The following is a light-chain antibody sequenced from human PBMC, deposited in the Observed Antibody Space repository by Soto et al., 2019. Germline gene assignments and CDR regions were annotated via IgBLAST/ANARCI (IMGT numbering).Light chain of an antibody. J-gene: IGKJ4*01. Sequence: MTQSPATLSVSPGERATLSCRASQSISTYLNWYQQKPGKVPKLLIYAASSLQSGVPSRFSGSGSGTDFTLTISSLQPEDFATYYCQQTHTTFTFGGGTTVEIK. CDR1: QSISTY. CDR2: AAS. V-gene: IGKV1-39*01. CDR3: QQTHTTFT.